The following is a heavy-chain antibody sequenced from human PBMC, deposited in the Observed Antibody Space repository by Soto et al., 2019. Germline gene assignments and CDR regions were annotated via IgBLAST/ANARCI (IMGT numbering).Heavy chain of an antibody. Sequence: QVQLVQSGAEVKKPGASVKVSCKASGYTFTSYDINWVRQATGQGLEWMGWMNPNSGNIGYAQKFQGRVTMTRNTSISTAYMELSSLRSEDTAVYYCARERAVVITTMGREDYDYYGMDVWGQGTTVTVSS. CDR3: ARERAVVITTMGREDYDYYGMDV. V-gene: IGHV1-8*01. D-gene: IGHD3-22*01. J-gene: IGHJ6*02. CDR1: GYTFTSYD. CDR2: MNPNSGNI.